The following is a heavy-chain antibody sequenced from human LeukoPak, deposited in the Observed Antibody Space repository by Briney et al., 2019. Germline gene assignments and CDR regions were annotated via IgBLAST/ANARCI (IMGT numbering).Heavy chain of an antibody. CDR1: GFSFSKAW. V-gene: IGHV3-15*05. Sequence: GGSLRLSCAASGFSFSKAWMTWVRQAPGKGLEWVGRIKKAADGGTTDYTDPVKGRFTMSRDDSKKTLYLQMDSLKLEDTAIYYCATGNGGYYDFWGQGTLVTVSS. CDR2: IKKAADGGTT. J-gene: IGHJ4*02. CDR3: ATGNGGYYDF. D-gene: IGHD1-1*01.